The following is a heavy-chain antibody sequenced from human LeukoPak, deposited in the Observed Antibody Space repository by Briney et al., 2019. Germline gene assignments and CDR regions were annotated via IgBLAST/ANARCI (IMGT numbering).Heavy chain of an antibody. J-gene: IGHJ4*02. Sequence: GGSLRLSCAASGFTFSSYSMNWVRQAPGKGLEWVSSISSSSSYIYYADSVKGRFTISRDNAKNSLYLQMNSLRAEDTAVYYCARGGNYYDSSGYYYARHFDYWGQGTLVTVSS. CDR3: ARGGNYYDSSGYYYARHFDY. D-gene: IGHD3-22*01. CDR1: GFTFSSYS. CDR2: ISSSSSYI. V-gene: IGHV3-21*01.